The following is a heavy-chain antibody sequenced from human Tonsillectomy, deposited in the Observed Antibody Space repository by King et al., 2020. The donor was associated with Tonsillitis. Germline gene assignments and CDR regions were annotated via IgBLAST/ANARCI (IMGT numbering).Heavy chain of an antibody. J-gene: IGHJ4*02. CDR1: GFTFSSYA. D-gene: IGHD5-18*01. V-gene: IGHV3-30*01. CDR2: ISYDGSNK. Sequence: QLVESGGGVVQPGRSLRLSCAASGFTFSSYAMHWVRQAPGKGLEWVAVISYDGSNKYCADSVKGRFTISRDNSKNTLYLQMNSLRAEDTAVYYCAGVTVGGGYSYGSQGAFDYWGQGTLVTVSS. CDR3: AGVTVGGGYSYGSQGAFDY.